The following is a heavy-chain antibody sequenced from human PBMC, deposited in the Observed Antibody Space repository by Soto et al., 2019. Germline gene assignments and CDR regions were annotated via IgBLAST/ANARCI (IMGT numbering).Heavy chain of an antibody. CDR3: TTDGWNDYYGMDV. J-gene: IGHJ6*02. D-gene: IGHD1-1*01. CDR1: GFTFSNAW. V-gene: IGHV3-15*01. CDR2: IKSKTDGGTT. Sequence: GGSLRLSCAASGFTFSNAWMSWVRQAPGKGLEWVGRIKSKTDGGTTDYAAPVKGRFTISRDDSKNTLYLQMNSLKTEDTAVYYCTTDGWNDYYGMDVWGQGTTVTVSS.